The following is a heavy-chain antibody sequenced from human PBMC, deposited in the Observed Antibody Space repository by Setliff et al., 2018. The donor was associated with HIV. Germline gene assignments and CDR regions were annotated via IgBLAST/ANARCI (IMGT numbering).Heavy chain of an antibody. J-gene: IGHJ3*02. V-gene: IGHV4-39*07. D-gene: IGHD5-12*01. Sequence: SETLSLTCTVSGGSISSGSYYWSWIRQPPGKGLEWIGSIYYSGATYYNPSLKSRVTISVDTSKKQVSLKLSSVTAADTAVYYCARVSTILGGAFDIWGQGTMVTVSS. CDR3: ARVSTILGGAFDI. CDR2: IYYSGAT. CDR1: GGSISSGSYY.